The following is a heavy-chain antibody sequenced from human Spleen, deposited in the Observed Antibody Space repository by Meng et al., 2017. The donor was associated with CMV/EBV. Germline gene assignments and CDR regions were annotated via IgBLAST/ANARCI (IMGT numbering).Heavy chain of an antibody. CDR2: INPTSGGT. J-gene: IGHJ4*02. CDR3: AVLYCSGGSCYSGFDY. CDR1: TCSTYY. D-gene: IGHD2-15*01. V-gene: IGHV1-2*02. Sequence: TCSTYYKHWARQAPGQGLEWMGWINPTSGGTNYAQEFQGRVTMNRDTSISTAYMELSSLRSDDTAVYYCAVLYCSGGSCYSGFDYWGQGTLVTVSS.